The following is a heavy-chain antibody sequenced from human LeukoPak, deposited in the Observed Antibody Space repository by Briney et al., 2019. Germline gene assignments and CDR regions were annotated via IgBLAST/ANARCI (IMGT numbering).Heavy chain of an antibody. J-gene: IGHJ4*02. D-gene: IGHD6-13*01. CDR3: SAWAAVGRFFDY. CDR2: INPNSGGS. V-gene: IGHV1-2*02. Sequence: ASVKVSCKASGYTFTGYYMHWVRRAPGQGLEWMGWINPNSGGSNSAQKFRGRVTMTRDTSITTAYMGLSRLASDDTAVYYCSAWAAVGRFFDYWGQGTLVTVSS. CDR1: GYTFTGYY.